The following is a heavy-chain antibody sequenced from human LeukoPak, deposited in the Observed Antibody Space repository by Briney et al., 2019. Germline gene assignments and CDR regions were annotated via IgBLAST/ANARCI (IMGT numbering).Heavy chain of an antibody. CDR2: ISSSGDT. CDR3: AKDAVGGTACYFDC. D-gene: IGHD1-26*01. V-gene: IGHV3-23*01. CDR1: GFTFTNYA. J-gene: IGHJ4*02. Sequence: PGGSLRLSFAASGFTFTNYAMSWVRQAPGKGLEWLSAISSSGDTYYADSVRGRFTISRDNSKNTLYLQMNRLRAEDTAVYYCAKDAVGGTACYFDCWGQGTLVSVSS.